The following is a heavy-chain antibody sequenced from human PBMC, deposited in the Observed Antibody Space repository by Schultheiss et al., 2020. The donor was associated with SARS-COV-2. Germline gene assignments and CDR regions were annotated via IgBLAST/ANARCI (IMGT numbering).Heavy chain of an antibody. Sequence: GESLKISCAASGFTFSSYAMHWVRQAPGKGLEWVAVISYDGSKKYYADSVKGRFTISRDNSKNTLYLQMNSLRTEDTAVYYCARDLVISWNYLDPWGQGTLVTVSS. CDR3: ARDLVISWNYLDP. CDR1: GFTFSSYA. D-gene: IGHD1-7*01. J-gene: IGHJ5*02. V-gene: IGHV3-30*01. CDR2: ISYDGSKK.